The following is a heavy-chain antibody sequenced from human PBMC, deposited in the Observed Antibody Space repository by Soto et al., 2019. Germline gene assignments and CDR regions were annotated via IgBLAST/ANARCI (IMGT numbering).Heavy chain of an antibody. CDR2: IYHSGST. J-gene: IGHJ6*02. V-gene: IGHV4-30-2*01. Sequence: QLQLQESGSGLVKPSQTLSLTCAVSGGSISSGGYSWSWIRQPPGKGLEWIGYIYHSGSTYYNTLLKSLDTISVDRSKNQFSLKLSSVTAADTAVYCCARGEYYYYGMDVWGHGNTVTVSS. CDR1: GGSISSGGYS. CDR3: ARGEYYYYGMDV.